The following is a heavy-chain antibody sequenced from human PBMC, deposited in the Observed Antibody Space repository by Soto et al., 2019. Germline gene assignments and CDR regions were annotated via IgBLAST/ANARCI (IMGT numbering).Heavy chain of an antibody. CDR2: INPSGGST. V-gene: IGHV1-46*01. Sequence: ASVKVSCKASGYTFTSYYMHWVRQAPGQGLEWMGIINPSGGSTSYAQKFQGRVTKTRDTSTSTVYMELSSLRSEDTAVYYCAISLYYDSSGYHDVFDIWGKGKMVTVS. J-gene: IGHJ3*02. CDR3: AISLYYDSSGYHDVFDI. D-gene: IGHD3-22*01. CDR1: GYTFTSYY.